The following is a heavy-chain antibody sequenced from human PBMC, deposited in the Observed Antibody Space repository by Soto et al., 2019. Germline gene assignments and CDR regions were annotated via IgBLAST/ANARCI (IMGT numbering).Heavy chain of an antibody. CDR1: GGTFSSYA. D-gene: IGHD2-15*01. CDR3: ASDLGYCSGGSCYVWFDP. Sequence: SVKVPCKASGGTFSSYAISWVRQAPGQGLEWMGGIIPIFGTANYAQKFQGRVTITADESTSTAYMELSSLRSEDTAVYYCASDLGYCSGGSCYVWFDPWGQGTLVTVYS. CDR2: IIPIFGTA. V-gene: IGHV1-69*13. J-gene: IGHJ5*02.